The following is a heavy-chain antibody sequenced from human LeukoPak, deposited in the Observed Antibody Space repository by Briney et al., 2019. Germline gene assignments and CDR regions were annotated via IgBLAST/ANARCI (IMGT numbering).Heavy chain of an antibody. D-gene: IGHD3-22*01. V-gene: IGHV4-59*01. CDR2: ISYSGST. CDR1: GASISSCY. J-gene: IGHJ4*01. Sequence: PSETLSLTCTVSGASISSCYWSWIRQPPGKGLEWIGYISYSGSTKYNPSLKSRVTISVDTSTNQFSLKLSSVTAADTAVYYCANHATTSGYVPFDYWGHGTLVTVSS. CDR3: ANHATTSGYVPFDY.